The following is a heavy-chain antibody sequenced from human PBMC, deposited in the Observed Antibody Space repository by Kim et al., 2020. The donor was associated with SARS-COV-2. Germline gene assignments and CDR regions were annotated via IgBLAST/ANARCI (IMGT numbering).Heavy chain of an antibody. CDR3: ARARTLILESSYGMDV. V-gene: IGHV3-9*01. J-gene: IGHJ6*02. D-gene: IGHD3-3*01. CDR2: ISWNSGSI. CDR1: GFTFDDYA. Sequence: GGSLRLSCAASGFTFDDYAMHWVRQAPGKGLEWVSGISWNSGSIGYADSVKGRFTISRDNAKNSLYLQMNSLRAEDTALYYCARARTLILESSYGMDVWGQGTTVTVSS.